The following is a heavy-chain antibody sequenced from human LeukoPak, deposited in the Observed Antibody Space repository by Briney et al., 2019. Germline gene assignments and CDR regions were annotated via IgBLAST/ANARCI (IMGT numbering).Heavy chain of an antibody. V-gene: IGHV1-2*02. D-gene: IGHD2-21*02. J-gene: IGHJ4*02. CDR1: GYTFTDYY. Sequence: ASVKVSCKASGYTFTDYYMQWVRQAPGQRLEWMGWINPNSGGTYYAQKFQGRVTLTRDTSITTAYMELSRLRSDDTAVYYCVREIRAISVTADWGQGTPVTVSS. CDR2: INPNSGGT. CDR3: VREIRAISVTAD.